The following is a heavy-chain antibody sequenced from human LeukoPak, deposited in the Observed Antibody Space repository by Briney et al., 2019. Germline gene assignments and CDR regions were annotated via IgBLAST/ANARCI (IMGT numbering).Heavy chain of an antibody. D-gene: IGHD3-10*01. Sequence: PGGSLRLSCAASGFTFSSYEMNWVRQAPGKGLEWVSYISSSGSTIYYADSVKGRFTISRDNAQNSLYLQMNSLRAEDTAVYYCARVTLWGSGSYLAYYYMDVWGKGATVTVSS. CDR1: GFTFSSYE. V-gene: IGHV3-48*03. CDR2: ISSSGSTI. J-gene: IGHJ6*03. CDR3: ARVTLWGSGSYLAYYYMDV.